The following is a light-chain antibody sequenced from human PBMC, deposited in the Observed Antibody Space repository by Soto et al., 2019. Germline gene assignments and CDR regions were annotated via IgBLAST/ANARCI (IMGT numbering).Light chain of an antibody. J-gene: IGKJ4*01. Sequence: XIQMTQSPSSVSASVGDRVTITCRASQGISSWLAWYQQKPGKAPKLLIYAASTLQSGVPPRFSGNGSGPDFTLPISRPQPEDFATNYCQQANSFPLTFGGGTKVEIK. CDR2: AAS. V-gene: IGKV1-12*01. CDR1: QGISSW. CDR3: QQANSFPLT.